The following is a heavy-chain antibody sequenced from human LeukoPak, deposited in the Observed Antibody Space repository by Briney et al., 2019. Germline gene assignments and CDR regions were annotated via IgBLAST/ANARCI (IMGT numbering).Heavy chain of an antibody. CDR2: IYYSGST. CDR1: GGSISSYY. CDR3: ARDAPNYYDSSGYIDY. V-gene: IGHV4-59*01. D-gene: IGHD3-22*01. J-gene: IGHJ4*02. Sequence: SETLSLTCTVSGGSISSYYWSWIRQPPGKGLEWIGYIYYSGSTNYNPSLKSRVTISVDTSKNQFSLKLSSVTAADTAVYYCARDAPNYYDSSGYIDYWGQGTLVTVSS.